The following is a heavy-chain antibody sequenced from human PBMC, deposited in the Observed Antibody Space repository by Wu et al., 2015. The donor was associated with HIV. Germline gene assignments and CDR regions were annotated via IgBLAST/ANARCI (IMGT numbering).Heavy chain of an antibody. V-gene: IGHV1-69*13. J-gene: IGHJ6*02. CDR2: IIPIFGTA. D-gene: IGHD6-13*01. CDR3: ARGSNIAAAGPPSMDV. Sequence: QAQLVQSGAEVKKPGSSVKVSCKASGGTFSSYAISWVRQAPGQGLEWMGRIIPIFGTANYAQKFQGRVTITADESTSTAYMELSSLRSEDTAVYYCARGSNIAAAGPPSMDVWGQGTTVTVSS. CDR1: GGTFSSYA.